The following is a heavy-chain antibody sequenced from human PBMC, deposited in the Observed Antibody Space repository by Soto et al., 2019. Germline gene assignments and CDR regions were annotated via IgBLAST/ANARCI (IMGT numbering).Heavy chain of an antibody. Sequence: SSETLSLTCAVYGGSFSGYYWSWIRQPPGKGLEWIGEINHSGSTNYNPSLKSRVTISVDTSKNQFSLKLSSVTAADTAVYYCARGRPITIFGVVTHLYYYGMDVWGQGTTVTVSS. V-gene: IGHV4-34*01. CDR1: GGSFSGYY. J-gene: IGHJ6*02. CDR2: INHSGST. CDR3: ARGRPITIFGVVTHLYYYGMDV. D-gene: IGHD3-3*01.